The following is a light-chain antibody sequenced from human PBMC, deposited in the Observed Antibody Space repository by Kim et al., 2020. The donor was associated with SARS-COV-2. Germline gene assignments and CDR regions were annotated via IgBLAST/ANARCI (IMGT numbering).Light chain of an antibody. CDR1: SSDVGSYNY. V-gene: IGLV2-8*01. J-gene: IGLJ3*02. Sequence: GQSVTVSCTGTSSDVGSYNYVSWYQQHPGKAPKLMICEVNKRTSGVPDRFSGSRSGNTASLTVSGLQADDEADYYCSSYAGGNNWVFGGGTQLTVL. CDR3: SSYAGGNNWV. CDR2: EVN.